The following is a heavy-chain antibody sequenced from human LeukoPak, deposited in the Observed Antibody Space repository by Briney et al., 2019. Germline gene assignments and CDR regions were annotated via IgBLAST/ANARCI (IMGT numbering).Heavy chain of an antibody. CDR3: ARSREQWLSFDY. D-gene: IGHD6-19*01. J-gene: IGHJ4*02. CDR2: ISAYNGNT. CDR1: GYTFTSSG. V-gene: IGHV1-18*01. Sequence: ASVKVSCKASGYTFTSSGISWVRHAPGQGLEWMGWISAYNGNTNYAQNLQGRVTMTTDTSTSTAYMELRSLRSGDTAVYYCARSREQWLSFDYWGQGTLVTVSS.